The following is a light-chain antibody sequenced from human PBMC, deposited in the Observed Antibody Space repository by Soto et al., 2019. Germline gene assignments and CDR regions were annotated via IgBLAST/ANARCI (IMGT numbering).Light chain of an antibody. V-gene: IGKV1-9*01. CDR2: AAS. J-gene: IGKJ1*01. CDR3: QQYGSSGT. Sequence: DIQLTQSPSFLSASVGDRVTITCRASQGISSYLAWYQQKPGKAPKLLIYAASTLQSGVPSRFSGSRSGTEFTLTISRLEPEDFAVYYCQQYGSSGTFGQGTKVDIK. CDR1: QGISSY.